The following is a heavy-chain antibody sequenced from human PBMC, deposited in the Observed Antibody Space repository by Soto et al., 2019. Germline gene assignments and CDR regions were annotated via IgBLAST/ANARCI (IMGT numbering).Heavy chain of an antibody. D-gene: IGHD6-13*01. CDR2: IYPGDSDT. Sequence: PGESLKISCKGSGYSFTSYWIGWVRQMPGKGLEWMGIIYPGDSDTRYSPSFQGQVTISADKSISTAYLQWSSLKASDSAMYYCARTAAAGKYYYGVDVWGQGTTVTVYS. CDR3: ARTAAAGKYYYGVDV. CDR1: GYSFTSYW. V-gene: IGHV5-51*01. J-gene: IGHJ6*02.